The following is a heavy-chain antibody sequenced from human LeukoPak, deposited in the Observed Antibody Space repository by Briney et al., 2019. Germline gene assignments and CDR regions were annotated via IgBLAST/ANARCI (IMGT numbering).Heavy chain of an antibody. Sequence: GGSLRLSCEASGFTFGVYNMHWVRQAPGKGLEWVSLISRNGAATKYADSVRGRFTVSRDNSKSSLYLQMNSLSPEDTAFYYCVKGPTIPPYYSSGNYYETKAQFDYWGQGTLVTVSS. CDR3: VKGPTIPPYYSSGNYYETKAQFDY. CDR1: GFTFGVYN. V-gene: IGHV3-43*01. J-gene: IGHJ4*02. CDR2: ISRNGAAT. D-gene: IGHD3-3*01.